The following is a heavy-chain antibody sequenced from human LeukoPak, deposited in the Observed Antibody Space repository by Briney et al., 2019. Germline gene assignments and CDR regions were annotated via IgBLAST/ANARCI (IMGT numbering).Heavy chain of an antibody. CDR2: IRNDESNK. Sequence: GGSLRLSCAASGFAFNNFGMHWVRQAPGKGLEWVAFIRNDESNKDYAESVKGRFTISRDNSKDTLYLQMNSLRAEDTAVYYCATQIVGATPFDYWAREPWSPSPQ. J-gene: IGHJ4*02. CDR1: GFAFNNFG. D-gene: IGHD1-26*01. V-gene: IGHV3-30*02. CDR3: ATQIVGATPFDY.